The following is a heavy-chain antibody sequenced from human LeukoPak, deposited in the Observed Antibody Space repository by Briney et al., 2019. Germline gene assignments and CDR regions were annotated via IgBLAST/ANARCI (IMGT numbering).Heavy chain of an antibody. D-gene: IGHD3-10*01. Sequence: GRSLRLSCAASGFTFSSYGMHWFRQAPGKGLEWVAVISYDGSNKYYADSVKGRFTISRDNSKNTLYLQMNSLRAEDTAVYYCAKYRLSFTMVRGSIDYWGQGTLVTVSS. V-gene: IGHV3-30*18. CDR2: ISYDGSNK. CDR1: GFTFSSYG. J-gene: IGHJ4*02. CDR3: AKYRLSFTMVRGSIDY.